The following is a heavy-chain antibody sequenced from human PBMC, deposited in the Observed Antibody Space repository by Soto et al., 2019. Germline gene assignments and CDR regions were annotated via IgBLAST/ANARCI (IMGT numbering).Heavy chain of an antibody. D-gene: IGHD3-22*01. Sequence: PGGSLRLSCAASGFTFSQYDMHWVRQAPGKGLEWVAVISYDGSNKYYADSVKGRFTISRDNSKNTLYLQMNSLRAEDTAVYYCAKSWVVVTENWFDPWGQGTLVTVSS. V-gene: IGHV3-30*18. CDR2: ISYDGSNK. CDR3: AKSWVVVTENWFDP. CDR1: GFTFSQYD. J-gene: IGHJ5*02.